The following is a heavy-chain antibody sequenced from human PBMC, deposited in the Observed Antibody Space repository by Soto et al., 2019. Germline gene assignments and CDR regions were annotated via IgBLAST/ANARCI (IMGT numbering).Heavy chain of an antibody. J-gene: IGHJ4*02. D-gene: IGHD4-17*01. CDR2: ISNSGDDK. CDR3: ARPTVPTYTRYLDY. CDR1: GFTFSSYG. V-gene: IGHV3-30*03. Sequence: GGSLRLSCAASGFTFSSYGMHWVRQAPGKGLEWVAVISNSGDDKHYADSVKGRFTISRDNSKNTLYLQMDSLTTDDSAVFYCARPTVPTYTRYLDYWGQGTLVTVSS.